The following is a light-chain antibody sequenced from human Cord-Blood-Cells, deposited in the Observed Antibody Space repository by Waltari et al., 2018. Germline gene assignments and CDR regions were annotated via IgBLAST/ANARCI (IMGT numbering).Light chain of an antibody. Sequence: SSELTPDPAVSVALGQTVRIPCQGDSLRSYYASWYQQKPGQAPVLVIYGKNNRPSGIPDRFSGSSSGNTASLTITGAQAEDEADYYCNSRDSSGNHWVFG. CDR3: NSRDSSGNHWV. CDR2: GKN. V-gene: IGLV3-19*01. CDR1: SLRSYY. J-gene: IGLJ3*02.